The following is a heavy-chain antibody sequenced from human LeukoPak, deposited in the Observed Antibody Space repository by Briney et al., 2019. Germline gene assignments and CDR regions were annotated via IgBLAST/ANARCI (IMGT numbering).Heavy chain of an antibody. V-gene: IGHV3-48*03. CDR1: GFTFSSYE. J-gene: IGHJ4*02. D-gene: IGHD4-23*01. Sequence: GGSLRLSCAASGFTFSSYEMNWVRQAPGKGLEWVSYISSSGSTIYYADSVEGRFTISRDNSKNSVHLQMYSLRPEDTAMYYCVKDQGADGNPGRWGQGTLVTVSS. CDR2: ISSSGSTI. CDR3: VKDQGADGNPGR.